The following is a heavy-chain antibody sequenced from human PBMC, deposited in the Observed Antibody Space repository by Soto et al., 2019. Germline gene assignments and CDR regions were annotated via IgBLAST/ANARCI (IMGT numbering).Heavy chain of an antibody. CDR1: GFTFSSYG. J-gene: IGHJ4*02. V-gene: IGHV3-30*18. CDR3: AKTVSKYYFDY. Sequence: PVGSLRLSCAASGFTFSSYGMHWVRQAPGKGLEWVAVISYDGSNKYYADSVKGRFTISRDNSKNTLYLQMNSLRAEDTAVYYCAKTVSKYYFDYWGQGTLVTVSS. CDR2: ISYDGSNK. D-gene: IGHD3-3*02.